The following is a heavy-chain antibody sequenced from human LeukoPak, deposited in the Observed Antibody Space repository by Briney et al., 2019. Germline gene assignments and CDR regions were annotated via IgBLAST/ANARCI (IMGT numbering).Heavy chain of an antibody. Sequence: ASVKVSCKASGYTFTSYYMHWVRQAPGQGLEWMGIINPSGGSTSYAQKFQGRVTMARDTSTSTVYMEQSSLRSEDTAVYYCARDLPDPYLGIGIPDDYWGQGTLVTVSS. D-gene: IGHD7-27*01. V-gene: IGHV1-46*01. CDR2: INPSGGST. CDR1: GYTFTSYY. J-gene: IGHJ4*02. CDR3: ARDLPDPYLGIGIPDDY.